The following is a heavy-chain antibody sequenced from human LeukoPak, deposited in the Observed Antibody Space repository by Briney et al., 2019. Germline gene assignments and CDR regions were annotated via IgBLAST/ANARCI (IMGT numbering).Heavy chain of an antibody. CDR2: IYSGGST. CDR1: GFTVSSNH. Sequence: GGSLRLSCAASGFTVSSNHMNWVRQAPGRGLEWVSVIYSGGSTYYAGSVKGRFTISRHNSKNTLYLQMNSLRAEDTAVYYCARDQSSGGVDYWGQGTLVTVSS. V-gene: IGHV3-53*04. J-gene: IGHJ4*02. D-gene: IGHD3-10*01. CDR3: ARDQSSGGVDY.